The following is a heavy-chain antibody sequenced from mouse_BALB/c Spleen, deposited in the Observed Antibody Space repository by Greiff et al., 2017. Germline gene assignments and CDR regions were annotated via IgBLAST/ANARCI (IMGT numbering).Heavy chain of an antibody. CDR2: ISYSGST. V-gene: IGHV3-2*02. Sequence: EVKLQESGPGLVKPSQSLSLTCTVTGYSITSDYAWNWIRQFPGNQLEWMGYISYSGSTSYNPSLKSRISITRDTSKNQFFLQLNSVTTEDTATYYCAREGDFRYDYDGYAMDYWGQGTSVTVSS. CDR1: GYSITSDYA. D-gene: IGHD2-4*01. CDR3: AREGDFRYDYDGYAMDY. J-gene: IGHJ4*01.